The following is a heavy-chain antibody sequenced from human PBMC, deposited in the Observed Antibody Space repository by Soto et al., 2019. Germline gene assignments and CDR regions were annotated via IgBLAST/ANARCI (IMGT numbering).Heavy chain of an antibody. CDR2: IDEYGSTI. CDR1: GXTISSYC. Sequence: GSLRLCCAASGXTISSYCMHWVRQVPGKGLLWVSRIDEYGSTINYADSVKCRFTISRDNARNTLYLEMHSLRAEDTALYYCTSDIGGKGAYWGPGTLVTVT. CDR3: TSDIGGKGAY. V-gene: IGHV3-74*01. D-gene: IGHD3-10*01. J-gene: IGHJ4*02.